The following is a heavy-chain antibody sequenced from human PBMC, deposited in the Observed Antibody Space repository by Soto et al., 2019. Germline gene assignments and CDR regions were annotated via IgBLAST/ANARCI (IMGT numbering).Heavy chain of an antibody. Sequence: SETLSLTCGVYGGSFSGHYWTWIRQPPGKGLEWIGNVYYSGTTNYNPSLKSRVTMSVDTSKNRFSLHLSSVTAADTAVYYCARHSSSWTYFDYWGQGALVTVSS. D-gene: IGHD6-13*01. V-gene: IGHV4-59*08. CDR2: VYYSGTT. J-gene: IGHJ4*02. CDR1: GGSFSGHY. CDR3: ARHSSSWTYFDY.